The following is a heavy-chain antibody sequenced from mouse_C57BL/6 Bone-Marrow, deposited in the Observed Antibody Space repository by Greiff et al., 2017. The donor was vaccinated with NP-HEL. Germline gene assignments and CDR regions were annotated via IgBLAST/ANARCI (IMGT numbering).Heavy chain of an antibody. CDR3: AKTAQATFAY. V-gene: IGHV5-4*03. CDR2: ISDGGSYT. D-gene: IGHD3-2*02. J-gene: IGHJ3*01. Sequence: EVKLVESGGGLVKPGGSLKLSCAASGFTFSSYAMSWVRQTPEKRLEWVATISDGGSYTYYPANVKGRFTIARDNAKNNLYLQMSQLKADDTAMYYCAKTAQATFAYWGQGTLVTVSA. CDR1: GFTFSSYA.